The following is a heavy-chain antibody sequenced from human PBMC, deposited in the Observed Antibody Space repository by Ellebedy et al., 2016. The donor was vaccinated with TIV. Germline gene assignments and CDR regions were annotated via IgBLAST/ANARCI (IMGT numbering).Heavy chain of an antibody. D-gene: IGHD4-17*01. V-gene: IGHV1-2*02. CDR3: AIERGATYGDYVKAFDH. CDR2: INPSSGAP. Sequence: ASVEVSCXASGYTFTGYYMHWLRQAPGQGLEWMGGINPSSGAPKYAQNFQGRLTVTRDMSITTAYMELTRLTSDDTAVYYCAIERGATYGDYVKAFDHWGQGTLVTVSS. J-gene: IGHJ4*02. CDR1: GYTFTGYY.